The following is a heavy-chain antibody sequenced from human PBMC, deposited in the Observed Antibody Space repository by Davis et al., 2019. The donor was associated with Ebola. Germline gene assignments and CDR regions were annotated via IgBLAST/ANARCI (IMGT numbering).Heavy chain of an antibody. V-gene: IGHV3-23*01. CDR1: GFTFSSYA. CDR3: ARGIRYSGYYYYGVDV. J-gene: IGHJ6*02. CDR2: ISGSGDGT. Sequence: GGSLRLSCAASGFTFSSYAMSWVRQAPGKGLEWVSGISGSGDGTYYADSVKGRFTISRDNAKNTVYLQISGLDAEDTAVYYCARGIRYSGYYYYGVDVWGQGTTVTVSS. D-gene: IGHD3-22*01.